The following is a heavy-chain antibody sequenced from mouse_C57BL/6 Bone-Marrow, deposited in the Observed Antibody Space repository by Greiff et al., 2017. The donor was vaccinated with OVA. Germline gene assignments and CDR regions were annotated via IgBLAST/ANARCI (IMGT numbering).Heavy chain of an antibody. V-gene: IGHV1-18*01. J-gene: IGHJ1*03. D-gene: IGHD2-2*01. CDR2: INPNNGGT. CDR1: GYTFTDYN. Sequence: VQLQQSGPELVKPGASVKIPCKASGYTFTDYNMDWVKQSHGKSLEWIGNINPNNGGTIYNQKFKGKATLTVDKSSSTAYMELRSLTSEDTAVYYCARSAMVTTRYWYFDVWGTGTTVTVSS. CDR3: ARSAMVTTRYWYFDV.